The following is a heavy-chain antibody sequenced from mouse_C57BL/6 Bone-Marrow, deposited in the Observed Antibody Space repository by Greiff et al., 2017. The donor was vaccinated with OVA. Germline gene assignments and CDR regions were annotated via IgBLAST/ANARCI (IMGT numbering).Heavy chain of an antibody. J-gene: IGHJ1*03. CDR3: ARSGYWYFDV. CDR2: IYPGDGDP. Sequence: VQLQQSGAELVKPGASVKISCKASGYAFSSYWMNWVKQRPGKGLEWIGQIYPGDGDPNYNGKFQGNATLTAAKSSSTAYIQLSSLTSEDSAVYFCARSGYWYFDVWGTGTTVTVSS. CDR1: GYAFSSYW. V-gene: IGHV1-80*01.